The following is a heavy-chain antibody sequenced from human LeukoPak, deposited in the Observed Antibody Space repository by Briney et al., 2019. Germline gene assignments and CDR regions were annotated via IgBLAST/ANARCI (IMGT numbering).Heavy chain of an antibody. CDR2: IYYSGST. Sequence: SETLSLTCTVSGGSISSSSYYWGWIRQPPGKGLEWIGSIYYSGSTYYNPSLKSRVTISVDTSKNQFSLKLSSVTAADTAVYYCERDYPNGVRGFLFDPWGQGTLVTVSS. D-gene: IGHD2-8*01. J-gene: IGHJ5*02. V-gene: IGHV4-39*07. CDR3: ERDYPNGVRGFLFDP. CDR1: GGSISSSSYY.